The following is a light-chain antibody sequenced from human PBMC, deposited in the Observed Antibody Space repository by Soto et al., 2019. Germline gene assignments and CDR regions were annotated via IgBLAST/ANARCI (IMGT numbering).Light chain of an antibody. CDR1: QSVSSN. CDR3: QQYNNWSPWT. V-gene: IGKV3-15*01. Sequence: EIVMTQSPATLSVSPGERATLSCRASQSVSSNLAWYQQKPGQAPRLLIYGASTRATGIPARFSGSGSGTAFTLTISSLQPEDFAVYYCQQYNNWSPWTFGQGTKVEIK. J-gene: IGKJ1*01. CDR2: GAS.